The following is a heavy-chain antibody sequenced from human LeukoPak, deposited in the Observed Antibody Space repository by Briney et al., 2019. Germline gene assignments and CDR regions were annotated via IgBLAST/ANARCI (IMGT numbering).Heavy chain of an antibody. CDR3: ARGGSGYCSAGSCYPIDY. Sequence: GRSLRLSCAASGFTFSSYWMHWVRQAPGKGLVWVSRINSDGSSTSYADSVKGRFTVSRDNAKNTLYLQMNSLRAEDTAVYYCARGGSGYCSAGSCYPIDYWGQGTLVTVSS. D-gene: IGHD2-15*01. CDR1: GFTFSSYW. V-gene: IGHV3-74*01. CDR2: INSDGSST. J-gene: IGHJ4*02.